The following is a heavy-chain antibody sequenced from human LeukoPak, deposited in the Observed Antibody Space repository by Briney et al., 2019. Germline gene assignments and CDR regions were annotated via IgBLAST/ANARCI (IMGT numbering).Heavy chain of an antibody. CDR2: IYHSGST. V-gene: IGHV4-4*02. Sequence: SETLSLTCAVSDGSISSSNWWSWVRPPPGKGLERIGEIYHSGSTNYNPSLKSRVTISVDTSKNQFSLKLSSVTAADTAVYYCARGGYSYGYEFWFDPWGQGTLVTVSS. J-gene: IGHJ5*02. CDR1: DGSISSSNW. D-gene: IGHD5-18*01. CDR3: ARGGYSYGYEFWFDP.